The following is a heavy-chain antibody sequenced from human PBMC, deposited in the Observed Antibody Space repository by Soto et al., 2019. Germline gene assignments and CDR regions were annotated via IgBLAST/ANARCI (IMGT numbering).Heavy chain of an antibody. CDR2: IYHSGSA. D-gene: IGHD2-2*01. CDR1: GGSISSNHL. CDR3: ARGVPAANEWSYQFD. Sequence: SETLSLTCAVSGGSISSNHLWSWVRQSPGKGLEWIGEIYHSGSATYNPSLKSRVTISVDKSNNQFFLSLRSVTAADTAVFYCARGVPAANEWSYQFD. V-gene: IGHV4-4*02. J-gene: IGHJ4*01.